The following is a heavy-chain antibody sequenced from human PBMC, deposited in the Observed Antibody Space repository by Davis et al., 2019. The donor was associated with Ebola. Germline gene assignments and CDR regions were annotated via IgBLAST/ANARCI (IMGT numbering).Heavy chain of an antibody. D-gene: IGHD3-22*01. V-gene: IGHV4-39*01. CDR3: ARHGIGAYYYDSSGYWDAFDI. Sequence: MPSETLSLTCAVYGGSISSSSYYWGWIRQPPGKGLEWIGSIYYSGSTYYNPSLKSRVTISVDTSKNQFSLKLSSVTAADTAVYYCARHGIGAYYYDSSGYWDAFDIWGQGTMVTVSS. CDR2: IYYSGST. J-gene: IGHJ3*02. CDR1: GGSISSSSYY.